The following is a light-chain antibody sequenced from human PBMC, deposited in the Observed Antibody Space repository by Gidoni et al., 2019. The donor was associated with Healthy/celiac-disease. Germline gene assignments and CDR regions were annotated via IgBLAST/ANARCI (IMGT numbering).Light chain of an antibody. V-gene: IGKV1-5*03. J-gene: IGKJ2*01. CDR1: QRISSW. CDR2: KAS. CDR3: QQYNSYPYT. Sequence: DLQMTKSPSTLSASVGDRVTITCRASQRISSWLAWYQQKPGKAPKLLIDKASSLESGVPSRFSGSGSGTEFTLTISSLQPDDFATYYCQQYNSYPYTFGQGTKLEIK.